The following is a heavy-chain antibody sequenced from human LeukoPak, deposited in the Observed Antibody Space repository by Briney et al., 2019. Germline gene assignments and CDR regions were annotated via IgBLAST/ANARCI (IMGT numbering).Heavy chain of an antibody. V-gene: IGHV1-24*01. CDR2: FDPEDGET. Sequence: ASVKVSCKVSGYTLTELSMHWLRQAPGKGLEWMGGFDPEDGETIYAQKFQGRVTMTEDTSTDTAYMELRSLRSDDTVVYYCARDGPLFGESPLYYMDVWGKGPTVTVS. D-gene: IGHD3-10*02. J-gene: IGHJ6*03. CDR3: ARDGPLFGESPLYYMDV. CDR1: GYTLTELS.